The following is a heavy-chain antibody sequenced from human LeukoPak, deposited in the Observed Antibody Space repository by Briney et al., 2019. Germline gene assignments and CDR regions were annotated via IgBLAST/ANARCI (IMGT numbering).Heavy chain of an antibody. CDR3: AESISAAGHGWLDP. Sequence: SETLSLTCTVSGGSIRSYYWSWIRQPPGKGLEWIGYIYYSGSTKYNSSLKSRVTISVDTSKNQFSLKLSSVTAADTAVYYCAESISAAGHGWLDPWGRGTLVTVSS. V-gene: IGHV4-59*01. CDR1: GGSIRSYY. D-gene: IGHD6-13*01. CDR2: IYYSGST. J-gene: IGHJ5*02.